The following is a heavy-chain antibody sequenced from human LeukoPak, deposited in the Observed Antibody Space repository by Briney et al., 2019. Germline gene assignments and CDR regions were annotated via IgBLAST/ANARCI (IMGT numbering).Heavy chain of an antibody. V-gene: IGHV3-30*03. J-gene: IGHJ4*02. CDR3: ARDVERTGGTYYYGSGSPRG. CDR2: ISYDGSKK. Sequence: PGGSLRLSCAASGFTFSSYGMHWVRQPQGEGLEWVAVISYDGSKKSSAESVKGRFTISRDNAKNSLYLQMNSLRDEDTAVYYCARDVERTGGTYYYGSGSPRGWGQGTLVTVSS. D-gene: IGHD3-10*01. CDR1: GFTFSSYG.